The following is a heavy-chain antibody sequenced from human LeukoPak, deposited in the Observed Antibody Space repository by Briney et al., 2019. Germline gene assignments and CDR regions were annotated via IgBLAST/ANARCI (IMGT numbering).Heavy chain of an antibody. CDR2: IYYSGTT. Sequence: SETLSLTCTVSGVSISGSYWSWVRQPPGKGLDYIGYIYYSGTTNYNPSLKSRVTISLNTSKNQFSLELRSATAADTAVYYCARWGYESSGYYRPFDYWGQGTLVTVSS. CDR3: ARWGYESSGYYRPFDY. J-gene: IGHJ4*02. CDR1: GVSISGSY. V-gene: IGHV4-59*01. D-gene: IGHD3-22*01.